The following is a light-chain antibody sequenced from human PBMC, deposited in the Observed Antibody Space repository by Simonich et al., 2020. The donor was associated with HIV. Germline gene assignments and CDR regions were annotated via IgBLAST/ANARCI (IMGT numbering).Light chain of an antibody. J-gene: IGKJ1*01. CDR1: QSVFYSSNNKDY. V-gene: IGKV4-1*01. CDR2: WSS. CDR3: QQYYITPHT. Sequence: DIVMTQSPDSLAVSLGERATINCKSSQSVFYSSNNKDYLAWYQQKAGQPPKLLIYWSSTRESGVPDRFSGSGSETEFTLTISSLQAEDVAVYYCQQYYITPHTFGQGTKVEIK.